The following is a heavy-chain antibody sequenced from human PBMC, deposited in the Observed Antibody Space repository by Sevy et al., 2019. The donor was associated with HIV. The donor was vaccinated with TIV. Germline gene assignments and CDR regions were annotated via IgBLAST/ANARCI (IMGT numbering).Heavy chain of an antibody. CDR1: GFTFSSYA. D-gene: IGHD3-16*01. CDR3: ARSNTFRGTFDY. Sequence: GGSLRLSCAASGFTFSSYAMHWVRQAPGKGLEWVVVVSYDGSNKYYADSVKGRFTISRDNSKNTLYLQMNSLRAEDTAVYYCARSNTFRGTFDYWGQGTLVTVSS. J-gene: IGHJ4*02. V-gene: IGHV3-30-3*01. CDR2: VSYDGSNK.